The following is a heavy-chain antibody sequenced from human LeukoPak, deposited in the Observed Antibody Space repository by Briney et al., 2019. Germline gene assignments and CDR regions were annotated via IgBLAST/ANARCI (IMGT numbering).Heavy chain of an antibody. V-gene: IGHV3-7*01. CDR2: IKQDGSEK. D-gene: IGHD3-10*01. CDR1: GFTFSSYW. Sequence: GGSLRLSCAASGFTFSSYWMSWVRQAPGKGLEWVANIKQDGSEKYYVDSVKGRFTISRDNAKNSLYLQMNSLRVEETAVYYCAKGYGSGSYFDYWGQGTLVTVSS. J-gene: IGHJ4*02. CDR3: AKGYGSGSYFDY.